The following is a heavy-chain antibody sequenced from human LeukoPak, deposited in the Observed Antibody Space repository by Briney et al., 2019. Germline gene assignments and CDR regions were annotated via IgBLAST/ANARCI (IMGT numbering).Heavy chain of an antibody. CDR2: VRNDGSDK. J-gene: IGHJ4*02. V-gene: IGHV3-30*02. CDR1: GFIFSDYG. D-gene: IGHD3-10*01. Sequence: GGSLSLSCAASGFIFSDYGMHSVRQAPGKGLEWVTLVRNDGSDKYYADSVKGRFTISRDNSKNTLYLQMNSLRPEDTAVYYCAKHYYGSGSQKYYFDYWGQGTLVTVSS. CDR3: AKHYYGSGSQKYYFDY.